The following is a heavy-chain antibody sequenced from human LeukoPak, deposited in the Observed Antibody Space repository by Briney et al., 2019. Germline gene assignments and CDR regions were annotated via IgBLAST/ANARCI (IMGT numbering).Heavy chain of an antibody. CDR1: GFTFSNYV. CDR3: ARVPRAQGGTGV. CDR2: ISANGGST. V-gene: IGHV3-64*01. Sequence: GGSLRLSCTASGFTFSNYVLHWVRQAPEKGLEYVSAISANGGSTYYTSSVKGRFTISRDNSKSTLHLQLGRLRPEDMGVYYCARVPRAQGGTGVWGQGTTVTVSS. J-gene: IGHJ6*02.